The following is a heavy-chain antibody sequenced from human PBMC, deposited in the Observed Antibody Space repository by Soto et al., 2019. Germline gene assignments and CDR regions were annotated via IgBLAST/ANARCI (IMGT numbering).Heavy chain of an antibody. CDR1: GYTFTSYG. CDR3: ARDEEYSAYWYFDL. D-gene: IGHD5-12*01. CDR2: ISAYSGNT. J-gene: IGHJ2*01. V-gene: IGHV1-18*01. Sequence: GASVKVSCKASGYTFTSYGISWVRQAPGQGLEWMGWISAYSGNTNYAQKLQGRVTMTTDTSTSTAYMELRSLRSDDTAVYYCARDEEYSAYWYFDLWGRGTPVTVSS.